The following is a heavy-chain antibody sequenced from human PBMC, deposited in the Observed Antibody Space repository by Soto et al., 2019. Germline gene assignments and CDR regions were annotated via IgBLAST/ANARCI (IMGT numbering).Heavy chain of an antibody. CDR2: IYGDDER. V-gene: IGHV2-5*02. J-gene: IGHJ4*02. CDR3: APPCASESSHYFDC. D-gene: IGHD3-10*01. CDR1: GFSLNTSEVG. Sequence: SGPTLVNPTQTLTLTGTFSGFSLNTSEVGVGWIRQPPGKALEWLALIYGDDERRFSPSLKTRLTITKDASKNQVGLRMTNMDPVATAASYCAPPCASESSHYFDCCRKGTLVAVSS.